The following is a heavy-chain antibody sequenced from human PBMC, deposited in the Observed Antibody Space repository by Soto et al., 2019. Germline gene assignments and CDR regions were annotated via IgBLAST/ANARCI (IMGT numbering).Heavy chain of an antibody. J-gene: IGHJ6*02. Sequence: GGSLRLSCAASGFTFDDYAMHWVRQAPGKGLEWVSGISWNSGSIGYADSVKGRFTISRDNAKNSLYLQMNSLRAEDTALYYCAKESGWGSYYGMDVWRQGTTVTVSS. CDR2: ISWNSGSI. CDR3: AKESGWGSYYGMDV. CDR1: GFTFDDYA. V-gene: IGHV3-9*01. D-gene: IGHD3-16*01.